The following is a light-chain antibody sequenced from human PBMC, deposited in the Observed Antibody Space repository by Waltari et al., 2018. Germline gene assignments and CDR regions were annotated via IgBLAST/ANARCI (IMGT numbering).Light chain of an antibody. J-gene: IGLJ1*01. CDR3: CSYAGSYTYV. Sequence: QSALTQPRSVSGSPGPSVTIPCTGTSSDLGGYNYVPWYQQHPSKAPKLMIYDVSKRPSGVPDRFSGSKSGNTASLTISGLQAEDEADYSCCSYAGSYTYVFGTGTKVTVL. V-gene: IGLV2-11*01. CDR2: DVS. CDR1: SSDLGGYNY.